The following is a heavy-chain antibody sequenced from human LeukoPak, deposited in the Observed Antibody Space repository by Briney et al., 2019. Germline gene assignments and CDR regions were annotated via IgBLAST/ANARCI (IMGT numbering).Heavy chain of an antibody. CDR1: GYTFTGYY. CDR2: INPNSGGT. V-gene: IGHV1-2*02. CDR3: ARYGGTTVTTSDAFDI. D-gene: IGHD4-17*01. J-gene: IGHJ3*02. Sequence: GASVKVSCKASGYTFTGYYMHWVRQAPGQGLEWMGWINPNSGGTNYAQKFQGRVTMTRDTSISTAYMELSRLRSDDTAVYYCARYGGTTVTTSDAFDIWGQGTMVTVSS.